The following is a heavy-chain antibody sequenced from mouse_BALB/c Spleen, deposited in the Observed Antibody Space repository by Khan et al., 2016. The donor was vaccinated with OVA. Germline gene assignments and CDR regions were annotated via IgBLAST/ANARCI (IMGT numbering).Heavy chain of an antibody. Sequence: VLLVESGAELARPGASVKMSCKASGYTFTSYTMHWVKQRPGQGLEWIGYINPSSGYTKYNQKIKDKATLTADKSSSTAYMQLSSLTSEDSAVYYCARTHERWGQGTTLTVSS. J-gene: IGHJ2*01. CDR2: INPSSGYT. CDR1: GYTFTSYT. CDR3: ARTHER. V-gene: IGHV1-4*01.